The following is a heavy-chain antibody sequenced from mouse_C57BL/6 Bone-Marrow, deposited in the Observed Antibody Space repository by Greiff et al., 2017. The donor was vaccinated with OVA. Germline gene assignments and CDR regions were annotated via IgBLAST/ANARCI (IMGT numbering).Heavy chain of an antibody. CDR1: GFNFTDYY. Sequence: EVKLVEPGAELVKPGASVKLSCTASGFNFTDYYMHWVKQRTEQGLEWIGRIDPDDGDTKYAPKFQGKATITADTSSNTAYLQLSRLTSADTAVYYCARDGDCVDFWGQGNPLTVSS. V-gene: IGHV14-2*01. D-gene: IGHD2-13*01. J-gene: IGHJ2*01. CDR3: ARDGDCVDF. CDR2: IDPDDGDT.